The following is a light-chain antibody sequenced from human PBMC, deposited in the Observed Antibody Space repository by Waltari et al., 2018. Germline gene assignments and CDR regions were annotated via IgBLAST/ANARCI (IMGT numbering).Light chain of an antibody. Sequence: SSELTQDPGVSVALGQNFTITCQGDSLRTSYATWYQLKPGQAPVLVIYGKDKRPSGIPDRFSGYSSGTTSSLTITGAQAEDEADYYCSSRNGRADQVVFAGGTKVTVL. CDR3: SSRNGRADQVV. CDR2: GKD. V-gene: IGLV3-19*01. J-gene: IGLJ3*02. CDR1: SLRTSY.